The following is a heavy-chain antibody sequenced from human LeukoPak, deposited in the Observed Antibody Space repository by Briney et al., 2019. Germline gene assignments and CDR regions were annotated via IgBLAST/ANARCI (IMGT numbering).Heavy chain of an antibody. J-gene: IGHJ2*01. CDR3: ATQISNTRGYSYGQGNWYFDL. D-gene: IGHD5-18*01. Sequence: ASVNVSCKVSGYTLTELSMHWVRQAPGKGLEWMGGFDPEDGETIYAQKFQGRVTMTEDTSTDTAYMELSSLRSEDTAVYYCATQISNTRGYSYGQGNWYFDLWGRGTLVTVSS. CDR2: FDPEDGET. V-gene: IGHV1-24*01. CDR1: GYTLTELS.